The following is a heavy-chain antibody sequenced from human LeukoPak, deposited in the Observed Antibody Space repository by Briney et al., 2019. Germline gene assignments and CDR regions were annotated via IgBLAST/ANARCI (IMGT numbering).Heavy chain of an antibody. J-gene: IGHJ4*02. Sequence: PGGSLRFSCVASGFTFSSYAMSWVRQAPGKGLEWVSVVSGGGHNTYYADSVKGRFTMSRGNSKRTVYLQMNSLRAEDTAVYYCAKDRSSWYYPFDSWGQGTLVTVSS. CDR3: AKDRSSWYYPFDS. CDR2: VSGGGHNT. D-gene: IGHD3-3*01. V-gene: IGHV3-23*01. CDR1: GFTFSSYA.